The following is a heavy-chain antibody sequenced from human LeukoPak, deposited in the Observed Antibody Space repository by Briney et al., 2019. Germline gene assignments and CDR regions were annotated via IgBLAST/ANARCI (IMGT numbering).Heavy chain of an antibody. D-gene: IGHD1-1*01. CDR3: ARDSAVGRLGF. Sequence: GTSLRLSCATSGFTFSGSGFHWVRQAPGKGLEWVADIWYHGRNAHYADSAKGRFTIFRDNSKNTLYLQMNSLRAEDTAVYYCARDSAVGRLGFWGQGTLVTVSS. V-gene: IGHV3-33*01. CDR1: GFTFSGSG. CDR2: IWYHGRNA. J-gene: IGHJ4*02.